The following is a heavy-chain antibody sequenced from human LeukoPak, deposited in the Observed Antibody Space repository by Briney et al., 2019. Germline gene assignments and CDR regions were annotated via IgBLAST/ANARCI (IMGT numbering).Heavy chain of an antibody. CDR1: GFTVSSNY. J-gene: IGHJ4*02. D-gene: IGHD4-17*01. Sequence: GGSLRLSCAASGFTVSSNYMSWVRQAPGKGLEWVSAISGSGGSTFYADSVKGRFTISRDNSKNTLYLQMNSLRAEDTAVYYCAKDSDGDYVLGGFDYWGQGTLVTVSS. CDR3: AKDSDGDYVLGGFDY. CDR2: ISGSGGST. V-gene: IGHV3-23*01.